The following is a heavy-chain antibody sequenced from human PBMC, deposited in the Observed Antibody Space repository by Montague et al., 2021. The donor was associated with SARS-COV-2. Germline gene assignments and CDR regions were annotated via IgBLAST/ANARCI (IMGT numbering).Heavy chain of an antibody. V-gene: IGHV4-4*02. CDR3: ASRLIAVACYFDN. Sequence: SETLSLTCAVSGASISSTNWWTWVRQPPGKGLEWIGEMYHTGTTNYNPYIMSRVTISLDESKNQFSLKMTSATAADTAVYYFASRLIAVACYFDNWGQGTLVPVSS. J-gene: IGHJ4*02. CDR1: GASISSTNW. CDR2: MYHTGTT. D-gene: IGHD6-19*01.